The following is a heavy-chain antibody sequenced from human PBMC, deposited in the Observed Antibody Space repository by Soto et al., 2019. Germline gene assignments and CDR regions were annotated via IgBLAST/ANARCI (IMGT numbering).Heavy chain of an antibody. D-gene: IGHD2-2*01. CDR1: GGSITSSSYY. CDR2: VSSCGNT. Sequence: QLQLQESGPGLVKPSETLSLTCTVSGGSITSSSYYWGWIRQPPGKGLEWIGTVSSCGNTYYNVSLKSGVTISVDTSKNQFSLKLSSVTAADTAVYYCASYCSSTSCYRRAFDPWGQGTLVTVSS. J-gene: IGHJ5*02. CDR3: ASYCSSTSCYRRAFDP. V-gene: IGHV4-39*01.